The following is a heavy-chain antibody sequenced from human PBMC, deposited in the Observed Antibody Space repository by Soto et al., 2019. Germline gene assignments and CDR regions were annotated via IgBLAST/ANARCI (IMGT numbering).Heavy chain of an antibody. CDR2: IDPSDSYT. CDR1: GYSFTSYW. D-gene: IGHD4-17*01. J-gene: IGHJ6*02. CDR3: ARPATGTNYHYGMDV. V-gene: IGHV5-10-1*01. Sequence: GESLKISCKGSGYSFTSYWISWVRQMPGKGLEWMGRIDPSDSYTNYSPSFQGHVTISADKSISTAYLQWSSLKASDTAMYYCARPATGTNYHYGMDVWGQGTTVTVSS.